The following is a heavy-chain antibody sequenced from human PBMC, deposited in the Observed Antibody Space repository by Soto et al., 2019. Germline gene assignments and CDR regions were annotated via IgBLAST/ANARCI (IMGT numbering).Heavy chain of an antibody. Sequence: ASVKVSCKASGYTFTSDGISWVRQAPGQGLEWMGWISAYNGNTNYAQKLQGRVTMTTDTSTSTAYMELRSLRSDGTAVYYCARSIAVARTGTLNWSDPWGKTPL. V-gene: IGHV1-18*04. CDR1: GYTFTSDG. CDR3: ARSIAVARTGTLNWSDP. CDR2: ISAYNGNT. D-gene: IGHD6-19*01. J-gene: IGHJ5*02.